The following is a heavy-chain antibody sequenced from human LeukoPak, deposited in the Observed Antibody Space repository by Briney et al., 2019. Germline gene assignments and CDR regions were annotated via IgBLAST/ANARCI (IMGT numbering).Heavy chain of an antibody. D-gene: IGHD2-15*01. J-gene: IGHJ4*03. CDR3: AKELRPNDY. CDR1: GLTMSRCA. Sequence: GSLRLSCAASGLTMSRCAMSWVRQAPGKGLEWVSLISISGDTYYADSVKGRFTLSRDNSMDTLYLQMNSLRVEDTAVYYCAKELRPNDYWGQGTLVTVSS. V-gene: IGHV3-23*01. CDR2: ISISGDT.